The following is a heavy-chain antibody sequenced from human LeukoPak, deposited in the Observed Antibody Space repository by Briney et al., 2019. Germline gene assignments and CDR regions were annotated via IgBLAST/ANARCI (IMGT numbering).Heavy chain of an antibody. Sequence: PGGSLRLSCAASGFTFSDHYMSWIRQAPGKGLEWLSYISSSGTTIYYTDSAKGRFTISRGNAKNSLYLQMNSLRAEDTAVYYCARGIRQYAKSYFGYWGQGTLVTVSS. J-gene: IGHJ4*02. CDR3: ARGIRQYAKSYFGY. V-gene: IGHV3-11*01. D-gene: IGHD4-11*01. CDR1: GFTFSDHY. CDR2: ISSSGTTI.